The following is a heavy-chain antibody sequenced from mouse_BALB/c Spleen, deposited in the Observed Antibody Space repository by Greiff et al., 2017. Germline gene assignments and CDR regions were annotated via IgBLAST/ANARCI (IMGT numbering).Heavy chain of an antibody. CDR1: GFSLTSYG. J-gene: IGHJ4*01. V-gene: IGHV2-9*02. D-gene: IGHD1-1*02. CDR2: IWAGGST. CDR3: ARSSYGLYAMDY. Sequence: VQRVESGPGLVAPSQSLSITCTVSGFSLTSYGVHWVRQPPGKGLEWLGVIWAGGSTNYNSALMSRLSISKDNSKSQVFLKMNSLQTDDTAMYYCARSSYGLYAMDYWGQGTSVTVSS.